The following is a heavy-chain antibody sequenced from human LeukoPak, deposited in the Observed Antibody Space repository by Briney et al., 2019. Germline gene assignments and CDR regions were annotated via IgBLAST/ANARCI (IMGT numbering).Heavy chain of an antibody. CDR2: IGASGGST. CDR3: AKAEGYDILTGLDY. D-gene: IGHD3-9*01. J-gene: IGHJ4*02. V-gene: IGHV3-23*01. Sequence: GGSLRLSCATSGFTFSSYAMSWVRQAPGKGLEWVSGIGASGGSTYYADSVKGRFTVSRDNSKNTLYLQMNSLRTEDTAVYYCAKAEGYDILTGLDYWGQGTLVTVYS. CDR1: GFTFSSYA.